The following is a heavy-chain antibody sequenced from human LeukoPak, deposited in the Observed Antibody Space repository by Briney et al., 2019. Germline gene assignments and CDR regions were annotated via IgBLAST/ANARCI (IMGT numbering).Heavy chain of an antibody. D-gene: IGHD1-26*01. V-gene: IGHV1-24*01. Sequence: ASVKVSCKVSGYTLTELSMHWVRQAPGKGLEWMGGFDPEDGETIYAQKFQGRVTMTEDTSTDTAYMELSSLRSEDTAVYYCATDRDNRWELRLFDYWGQGTLVTVSS. CDR2: FDPEDGET. CDR1: GYTLTELS. J-gene: IGHJ4*02. CDR3: ATDRDNRWELRLFDY.